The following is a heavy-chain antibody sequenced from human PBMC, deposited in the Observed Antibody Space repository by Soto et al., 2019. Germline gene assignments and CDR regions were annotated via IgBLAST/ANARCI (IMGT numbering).Heavy chain of an antibody. J-gene: IGHJ4*02. D-gene: IGHD3-16*01. CDR3: ARANCRSMTCYLANFLAY. V-gene: IGHV1-2*02. Sequence: QVNVVQSGAEVKEPGAPVKVSCKTSGYTFSDYSLHWMRQIPGQGLEWMGWISPRSGGTNYAQKSQGMITMTRDTCSNTVSMALSQLRSDDTAVLYCARANCRSMTCYLANFLAYWGQGAELIVSS. CDR2: ISPRSGGT. CDR1: GYTFSDYS.